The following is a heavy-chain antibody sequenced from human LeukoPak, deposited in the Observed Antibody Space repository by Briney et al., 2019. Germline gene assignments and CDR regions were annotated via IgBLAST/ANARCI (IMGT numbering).Heavy chain of an antibody. CDR2: INSEGSTI. J-gene: IGHJ4*02. CDR3: ARVGYNSGWYEY. Sequence: GGSLRLSCAGSGITFSTYWMHWVRQAPGKGLVWVSRINSEGSTISYADSVKGRFTISRDNAKNTLFLQMNSLRAEDTAVYYCARVGYNSGWYEYWGQGTLVTVSS. CDR1: GITFSTYW. V-gene: IGHV3-74*01. D-gene: IGHD6-19*01.